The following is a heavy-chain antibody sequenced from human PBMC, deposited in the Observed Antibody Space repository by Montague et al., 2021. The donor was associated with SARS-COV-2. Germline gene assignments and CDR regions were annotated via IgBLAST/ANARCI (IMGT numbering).Heavy chain of an antibody. Sequence: SETLSLTCAVYGGSFSDYYWNWICQPPGKGMEWVGEVNHSGRMNYNPYLKSRITISVDTSKNQYSLRLSSVTAADTAVYYCARGRVDTTMILVVFTGAAHYFDSWGRGTLVSVSS. CDR3: ARGRVDTTMILVVFTGAAHYFDS. J-gene: IGHJ4*02. V-gene: IGHV4-34*01. CDR2: VNHSGRM. CDR1: GGSFSDYY. D-gene: IGHD3-22*01.